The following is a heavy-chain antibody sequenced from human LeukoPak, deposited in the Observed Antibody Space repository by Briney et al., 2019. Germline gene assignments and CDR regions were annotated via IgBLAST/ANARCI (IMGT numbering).Heavy chain of an antibody. D-gene: IGHD2-15*01. CDR3: ARRDRMGYYFDY. J-gene: IGHJ4*02. CDR2: ISAYNGNT. V-gene: IGHV1-18*01. Sequence: ASVKVSFKASGYTFTSYGISWVRQAPGQGLEWMGWISAYNGNTNYAQKLQGRVTMTTDTSTSTAYMELRSLGSDDTAVYYCARRDRMGYYFDYWGQGTLVTVSS. CDR1: GYTFTSYG.